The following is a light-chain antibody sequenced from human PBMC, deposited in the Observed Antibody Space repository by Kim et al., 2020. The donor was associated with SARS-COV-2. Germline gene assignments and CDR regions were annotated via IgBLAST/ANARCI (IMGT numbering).Light chain of an antibody. Sequence: YVGDRDTITCQASQSISSYLNWYQQRPGKAPKRLIYAASSLQSGVQSRFSGSGSGTDFTLTISSLQPEDFATYYCQQSYSTLWTFGQGTKVDIK. V-gene: IGKV1-39*01. CDR1: QSISSY. J-gene: IGKJ1*01. CDR2: AAS. CDR3: QQSYSTLWT.